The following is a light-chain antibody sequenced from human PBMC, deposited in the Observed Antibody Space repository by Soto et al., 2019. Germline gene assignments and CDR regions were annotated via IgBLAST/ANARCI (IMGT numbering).Light chain of an antibody. V-gene: IGKV3-15*01. J-gene: IGKJ1*01. Sequence: EIVMTQSPATLSVSPGARVTLSCRASQSLTRNLAWSTPKPGQSPRILIYGGSARATGIQARFSGSGSGTEFTLTISRLEPEDFAVYDCQQYGSPGTFGQGTKVDIK. CDR1: QSLTRN. CDR2: GGS. CDR3: QQYGSPGT.